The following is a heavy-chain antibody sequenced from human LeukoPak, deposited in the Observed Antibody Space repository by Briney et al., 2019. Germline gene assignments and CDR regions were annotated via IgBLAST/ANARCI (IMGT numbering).Heavy chain of an antibody. Sequence: RGSQRLSCAASGFTFSNAWMSWVRQAPGKGLEWVGRIKSKTDGGTTDYAAPVKGRFTISRDDSKNTLYLQMNSLKTEDTAVYYCTTGIRLFATSRFDYWGQGTLVTVSS. CDR2: IKSKTDGGTT. D-gene: IGHD2-21*01. CDR1: GFTFSNAW. J-gene: IGHJ4*02. V-gene: IGHV3-15*01. CDR3: TTGIRLFATSRFDY.